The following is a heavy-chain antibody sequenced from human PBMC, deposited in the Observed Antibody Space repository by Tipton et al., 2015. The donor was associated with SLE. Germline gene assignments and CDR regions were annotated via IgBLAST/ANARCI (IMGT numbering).Heavy chain of an antibody. CDR2: TNPNSGGT. D-gene: IGHD3-3*01. V-gene: IGHV1-2*02. Sequence: QSGPEVKKPGASVKVSCKASGYTFTDYYMHWVRQAPGQGLEWMGWTNPNSGGTKYAQKFQGRVTMTRDTSISTAYMELSRLRSDDTAVYYCARLRLGEVIEGGAFDIWGQGTMVTVSS. CDR1: GYTFTDYY. CDR3: ARLRLGEVIEGGAFDI. J-gene: IGHJ3*02.